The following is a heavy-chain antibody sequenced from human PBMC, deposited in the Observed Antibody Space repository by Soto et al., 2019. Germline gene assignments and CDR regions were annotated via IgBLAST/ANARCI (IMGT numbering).Heavy chain of an antibody. Sequence: GGSLRLSCAASGFTFSGSAMHWVRQAPGKGLEWVGRIRSKANSYATAYAESVKGRYTISRDDSKNTAYLQMNSLTIDDTAVSYCTGQARSGYCYYGMEVWGQGTTVTVSS. V-gene: IGHV3-73*01. CDR3: TGQARSGYCYYGMEV. J-gene: IGHJ6*02. CDR1: GFTFSGSA. CDR2: IRSKANSYAT.